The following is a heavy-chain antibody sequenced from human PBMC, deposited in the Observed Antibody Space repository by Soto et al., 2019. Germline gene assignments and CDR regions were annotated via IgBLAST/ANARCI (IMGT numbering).Heavy chain of an antibody. CDR3: ARDNNFWSGYDYGMDV. CDR1: GFIFSSYG. J-gene: IGHJ6*02. D-gene: IGHD3-3*01. V-gene: IGHV3-33*01. CDR2: IWYDGSNK. Sequence: GGSLRLSCAASGFIFSSYGMHWVRQAPGKGLEWVAVIWYDGSNKYYADSVKGRFTISRDNSKNTLYLQMNSLRAEDTAVYYCARDNNFWSGYDYGMDVWGQGTTVTVSS.